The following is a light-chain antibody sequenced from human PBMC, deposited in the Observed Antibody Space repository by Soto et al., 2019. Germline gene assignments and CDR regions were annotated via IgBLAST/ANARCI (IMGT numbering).Light chain of an antibody. CDR3: AAWDDSLSVL. CDR2: RNN. J-gene: IGLJ2*01. Sequence: LAQPPSASGTPGQRVTISCSGSSSNIGSNYVYWYQQLPGTAPKLLIYRNNQRPSGVPDRFSGSKSGTSASLAISGLRSEDEADYYCAAWDDSLSVLFGGGTKVTVL. CDR1: SSNIGSNY. V-gene: IGLV1-47*01.